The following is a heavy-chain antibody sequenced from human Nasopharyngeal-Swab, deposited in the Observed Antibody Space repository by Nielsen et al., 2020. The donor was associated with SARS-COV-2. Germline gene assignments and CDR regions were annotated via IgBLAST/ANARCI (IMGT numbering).Heavy chain of an antibody. Sequence: SETLSLTCSVSGVSVTSGDVFWSWIRQPAGKALQYIGRIFVRGNSPDFNPSLKSRGTISIDTSKNQFSLNLTSVTAADTAIYFCARELPGTYFSFDYWGQGILVTVSS. CDR3: ARELPGTYFSFDY. D-gene: IGHD1-26*01. CDR1: GVSVTSGDVF. J-gene: IGHJ4*02. CDR2: IFVRGNSP. V-gene: IGHV4-61*02.